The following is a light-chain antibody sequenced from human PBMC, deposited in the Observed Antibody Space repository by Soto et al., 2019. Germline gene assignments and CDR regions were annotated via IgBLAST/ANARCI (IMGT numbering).Light chain of an antibody. CDR1: QSVSRNY. V-gene: IGKV3-20*01. CDR2: GAS. Sequence: EIVLTQSPGTLSLSPGERATLSCRASQSVSRNYLAWYQQKPGQTPRLLIYGASSRATGTPDRFGGSGSGTDFTLTISRLEPEDFAIYYCHQYDTSPLTFGGGTKVEVK. J-gene: IGKJ4*01. CDR3: HQYDTSPLT.